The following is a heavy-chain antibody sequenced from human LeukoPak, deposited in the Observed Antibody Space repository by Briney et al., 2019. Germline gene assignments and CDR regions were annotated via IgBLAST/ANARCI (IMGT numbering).Heavy chain of an antibody. CDR3: ARAESSSRYYYYGMDV. D-gene: IGHD6-6*01. V-gene: IGHV1-8*02. CDR2: MNPNSGNT. CDR1: GYTFTSYG. J-gene: IGHJ6*02. Sequence: ASVKVSCKASGYTFTSYGISWVRQAPGQGLEWMGWMNPNSGNTGYAQKFQGRVTMTRNTSISTAYMELSSLRSEDTAVYYCARAESSSRYYYYGMDVWGQGTTVTVSS.